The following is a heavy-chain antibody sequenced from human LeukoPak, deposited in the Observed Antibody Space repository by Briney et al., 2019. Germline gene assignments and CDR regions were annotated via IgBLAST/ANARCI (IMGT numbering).Heavy chain of an antibody. D-gene: IGHD3-16*01. CDR3: ARDNDYVYYFDY. J-gene: IGHJ4*02. Sequence: PGGSLRLSCAASGFTFSSYAMSWVRQAPGKGLEWVSGISGSGGSTYYADSVKGRFTISRDNAKNSLYLQMNSLRAEDTAVYYCARDNDYVYYFDYWGQGTLVTVSS. CDR2: ISGSGGST. V-gene: IGHV3-23*01. CDR1: GFTFSSYA.